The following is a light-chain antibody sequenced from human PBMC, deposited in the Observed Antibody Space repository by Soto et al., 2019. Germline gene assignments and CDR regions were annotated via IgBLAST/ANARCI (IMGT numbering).Light chain of an antibody. CDR1: SSNIGAGYD. J-gene: IGLJ2*01. CDR3: QSYDSSLNDVV. CDR2: DND. V-gene: IGLV1-40*01. Sequence: QSVLTQPPSVSGAPGQRVTISCTGSSSNIGAGYDVHWYQQFPGTAPKLLIYDNDNRPSGVPDRFSGSKAYTSASLVITGLQAEDEAAYYCQSYDSSLNDVVFGGGTKHTVL.